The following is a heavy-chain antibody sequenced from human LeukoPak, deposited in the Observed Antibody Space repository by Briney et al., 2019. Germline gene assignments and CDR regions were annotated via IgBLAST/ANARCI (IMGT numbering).Heavy chain of an antibody. CDR2: INSDGSST. Sequence: GGSLRLSCAASGFTFSSYWMHWVRQAPGKGLVWVSRINSDGSSTSYADSVKGRFTISRDNAKNSLYLQMNSLRVEDTAVYYCARAYSERYGLGYYYMDLWGKGTTVTVSS. D-gene: IGHD1-26*01. CDR3: ARAYSERYGLGYYYMDL. V-gene: IGHV3-74*01. J-gene: IGHJ6*03. CDR1: GFTFSSYW.